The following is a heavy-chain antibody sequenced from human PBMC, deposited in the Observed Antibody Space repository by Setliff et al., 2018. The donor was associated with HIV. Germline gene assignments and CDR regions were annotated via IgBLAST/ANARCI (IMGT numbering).Heavy chain of an antibody. J-gene: IGHJ6*03. Sequence: PLETLSLTCSVSGGSVIKDKFYWGWIRQAPAKGLEWIGTLYDTGRTYYNPPLKSRVSIFVDTTKNEFSLNLRSVTAADTAVYFCVNSGYDGDYYYYYMDVWGKGTTVTVSS. CDR2: LYDTGRT. CDR1: GGSVIKDKFY. CDR3: VNSGYDGDYYYYYMDV. D-gene: IGHD5-12*01. V-gene: IGHV4-39*01.